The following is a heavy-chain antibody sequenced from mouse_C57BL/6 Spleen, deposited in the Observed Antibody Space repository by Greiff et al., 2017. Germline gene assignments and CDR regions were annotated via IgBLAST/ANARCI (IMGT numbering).Heavy chain of an antibody. CDR3: ARETDGYYAMDY. CDR1: GFTFSDYG. V-gene: IGHV5-17*01. CDR2: ISSGSSTI. Sequence: EVKLVESGGGLVKPGGSLKLSCAASGFTFSDYGMHWVRQAPEKGLEWVAYISSGSSTIYYADTVKGRFTISRDNAKNTLFLQMTSLRSEDTAMYYCARETDGYYAMDYWGQGTSVTVSS. J-gene: IGHJ4*01. D-gene: IGHD2-3*01.